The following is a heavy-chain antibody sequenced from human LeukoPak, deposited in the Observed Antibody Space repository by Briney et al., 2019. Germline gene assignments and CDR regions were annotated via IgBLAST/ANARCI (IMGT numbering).Heavy chain of an antibody. J-gene: IGHJ4*02. Sequence: ASVKVSCKASEYTFTGYYMHWVRQAPGQGLEWMGWINPDSGGTNYAQKFQGRVTMTRDTSISTVYMQLSRLRSDDTAVYYCAGAGYSGNYYYYFDFWGQGTLVTVSS. CDR3: AGAGYSGNYYYYFDF. V-gene: IGHV1-2*02. CDR1: EYTFTGYY. D-gene: IGHD1-26*01. CDR2: INPDSGGT.